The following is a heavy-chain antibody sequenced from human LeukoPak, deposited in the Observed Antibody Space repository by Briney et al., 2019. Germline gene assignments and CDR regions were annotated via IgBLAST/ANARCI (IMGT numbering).Heavy chain of an antibody. Sequence: SETLSLTCTVSGGSISIYYWSWIRQAPGKALEWIGYIFYSGSTNYNPSLRSRVTISVDTSTNQLSLKLSSVTAADSAVYYCARLRDGSSVRRAFDILGQGTLVTVSS. J-gene: IGHJ3*02. CDR1: GGSISIYY. V-gene: IGHV4-59*01. D-gene: IGHD3-22*01. CDR3: ARLRDGSSVRRAFDI. CDR2: IFYSGST.